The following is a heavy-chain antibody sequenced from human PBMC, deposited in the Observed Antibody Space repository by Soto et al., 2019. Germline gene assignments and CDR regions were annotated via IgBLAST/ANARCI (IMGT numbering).Heavy chain of an antibody. CDR2: INHSGST. J-gene: IGHJ6*02. Sequence: SETLSLTCAVYGGSFSGYYWSWIRQPPGKGLEWIGEINHSGSTNYNPSLKSRVTISVDTFKNQFSLKLSSVTAADTAVYYCARRIAARPPYYYYYGMDVWGQGTTVTVS. CDR3: ARRIAARPPYYYYYGMDV. D-gene: IGHD6-6*01. V-gene: IGHV4-34*01. CDR1: GGSFSGYY.